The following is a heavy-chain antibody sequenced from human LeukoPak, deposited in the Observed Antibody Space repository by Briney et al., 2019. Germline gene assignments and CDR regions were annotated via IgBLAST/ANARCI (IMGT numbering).Heavy chain of an antibody. J-gene: IGHJ3*02. D-gene: IGHD5-24*01. CDR2: IYTTGST. Sequence: SETLSLTCTVSGGSFSTHYWSWIRQPPGKRLEWIGYIYTTGSTNYNPSLESRVTISVDTSKKQFSLKLRSVTAADTAVYYCARLRRLRDGYNAFDIWGQGRMVTVSS. CDR3: ARLRRLRDGYNAFDI. CDR1: GGSFSTHY. V-gene: IGHV4-4*08.